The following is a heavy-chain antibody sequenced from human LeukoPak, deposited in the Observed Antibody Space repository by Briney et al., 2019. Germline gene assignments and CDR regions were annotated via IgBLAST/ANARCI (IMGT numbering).Heavy chain of an antibody. V-gene: IGHV4-34*09. CDR2: INHSGSN. D-gene: IGHD1-26*01. J-gene: IGHJ4*02. CDR1: GGSLSGYY. Sequence: SETLSLTPAVYGGSLSGYYWSWIPQPPGKGLEWIGEINHSGSNNYNPSLKSRVTISVDTSKNQFSLKLSSVTAADTAVYYCARTIVGAIRYYFDYWGQGTLVTVSS. CDR3: ARTIVGAIRYYFDY.